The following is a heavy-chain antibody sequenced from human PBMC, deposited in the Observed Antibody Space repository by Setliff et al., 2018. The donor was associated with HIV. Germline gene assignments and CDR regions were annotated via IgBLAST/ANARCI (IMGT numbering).Heavy chain of an antibody. CDR1: GASVSSSSYY. D-gene: IGHD3-16*01. Sequence: PSETLSLTCSVSGASVSSSSYYWGWVRQPPGKGLEWIGLVDYRGNTYYSPSFHSRVTVFVDTSKNHFSLKLTSVTAADPAVYYCTRPAFGGEPRTPLDSWGQGTLVTVSS. V-gene: IGHV4-39*02. J-gene: IGHJ4*02. CDR3: TRPAFGGEPRTPLDS. CDR2: VDYRGNT.